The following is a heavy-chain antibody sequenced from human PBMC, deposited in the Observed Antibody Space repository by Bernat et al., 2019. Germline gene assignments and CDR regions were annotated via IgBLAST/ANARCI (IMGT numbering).Heavy chain of an antibody. V-gene: IGHV3-7*03. CDR2: IKQDGSEK. D-gene: IGHD6-19*01. CDR3: ARDVIVVADLIDY. Sequence: EVQLVESGGGLVQPGGSLRLSCAASGFTFSSYWMSWVRQAPGKGLEWVANIKQDGSEKYYVDSVKGRFTISRDNAKNSLYLQMNSLRAEDTAVYYCARDVIVVADLIDYWGQGTLVTVSS. CDR1: GFTFSSYW. J-gene: IGHJ4*02.